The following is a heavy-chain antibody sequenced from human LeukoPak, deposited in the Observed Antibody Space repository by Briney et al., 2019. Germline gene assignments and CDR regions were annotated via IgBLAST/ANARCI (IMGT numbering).Heavy chain of an antibody. CDR3: ASVPEPYYFDY. CDR1: GGSFSGYY. J-gene: IGHJ4*02. Sequence: PSETLSLTCAVYGGSFSGYYWSWIRQPPGKGLEWIGSIYHSGSAYYNPSLESRVTISVDTSKNQFSLKLTSVTAADTAVYYCASVPEPYYFDYWGQGTLVTVS. V-gene: IGHV4-34*01. D-gene: IGHD1-14*01. CDR2: IYHSGSA.